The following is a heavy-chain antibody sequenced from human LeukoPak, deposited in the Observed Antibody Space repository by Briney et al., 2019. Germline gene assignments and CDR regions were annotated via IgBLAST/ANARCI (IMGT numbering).Heavy chain of an antibody. Sequence: ASVKVSCKASGYTFTSYYMHWVRQAPGQGLEWMGIINPTGDTTSDAQKFRGRVTMARETSTSTVYMELSSLRSEDTAVYYCASDCGGDCSKPFDHWGQGTLVTASS. CDR1: GYTFTSYY. D-gene: IGHD2-21*02. CDR2: INPTGDTT. J-gene: IGHJ4*02. CDR3: ASDCGGDCSKPFDH. V-gene: IGHV1-46*01.